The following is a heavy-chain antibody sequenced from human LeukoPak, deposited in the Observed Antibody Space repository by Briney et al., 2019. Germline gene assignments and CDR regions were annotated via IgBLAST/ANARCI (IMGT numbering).Heavy chain of an antibody. CDR1: GGSISSGGYY. J-gene: IGHJ3*02. CDR2: IYYSGST. Sequence: SETLSLTCPVSGGSISSGGYYWSWIRQHPGKGLEWIGYIYYSGSTYYNPSLKSRVTISVDTSKNQFSLKLSSVTAADTAVYYCARHYGVDDAFDIWGQGTMVTVSS. CDR3: ARHYGVDDAFDI. V-gene: IGHV4-31*03. D-gene: IGHD4-17*01.